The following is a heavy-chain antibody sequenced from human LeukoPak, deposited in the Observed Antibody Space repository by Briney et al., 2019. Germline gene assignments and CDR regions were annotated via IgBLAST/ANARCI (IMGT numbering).Heavy chain of an antibody. CDR3: AREGIDCSGYYFGPTEPYFDY. J-gene: IGHJ4*02. CDR1: GRSFSGYY. Sequence: SETLSLTCAVYGRSFSGYYWSWIRQSPGKGLEWIGEMNHSGSTNYNPSLKSRVTISVDTSKNQFSLKMSSVTAADTAVYYCAREGIDCSGYYFGPTEPYFDYLGQGTLVIVSS. D-gene: IGHD3-22*01. V-gene: IGHV4-34*01. CDR2: MNHSGST.